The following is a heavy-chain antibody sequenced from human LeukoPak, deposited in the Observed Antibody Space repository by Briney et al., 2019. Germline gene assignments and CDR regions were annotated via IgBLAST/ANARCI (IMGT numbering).Heavy chain of an antibody. D-gene: IGHD6-19*01. CDR2: IYYSGST. J-gene: IGHJ4*02. Sequence: SETLSLTCTVSGGSISSCYWSWIRQPPGKGLEWIGYIYYSGSTNYNPSLKSRVTISVDTSKNQFSLKLSSVTAADTAVYYCARHAVAVAYPYFDYWGQGTLVTVSS. V-gene: IGHV4-59*08. CDR1: GGSISSCY. CDR3: ARHAVAVAYPYFDY.